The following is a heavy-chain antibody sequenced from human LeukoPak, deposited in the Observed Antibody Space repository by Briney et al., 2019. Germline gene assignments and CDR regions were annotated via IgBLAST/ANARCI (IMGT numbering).Heavy chain of an antibody. V-gene: IGHV3-11*03. D-gene: IGHD6-19*01. CDR1: GFSFSYEY. J-gene: IGHJ4*02. CDR2: ISNSGTYT. Sequence: GGALRPSCAASGFSFSYEYMSWIRQAPGKGLEWVSYISNSGTYTNYADSVKGRFTISRDNNKNSLYLQMSNLRAEDTAVYYCARSRGAGPGAYFDYWGQGTLVTVSS. CDR3: ARSRGAGPGAYFDY.